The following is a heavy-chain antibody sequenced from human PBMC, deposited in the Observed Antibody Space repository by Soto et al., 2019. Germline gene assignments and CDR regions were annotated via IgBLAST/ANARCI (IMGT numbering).Heavy chain of an antibody. J-gene: IGHJ6*02. CDR2: IDPSDSYT. D-gene: IGHD4-17*01. Sequence: PGESLKISCKGSGYSFTSYWISWVRQMPGKGLEWMGRIDPSDSYTNYSPSFQGHVTISADKSISTAYLQWSSLKASDTAMYYCARHDSRRLLYYYYGMDVWGQGTTVTVSS. CDR3: ARHDSRRLLYYYYGMDV. V-gene: IGHV5-10-1*01. CDR1: GYSFTSYW.